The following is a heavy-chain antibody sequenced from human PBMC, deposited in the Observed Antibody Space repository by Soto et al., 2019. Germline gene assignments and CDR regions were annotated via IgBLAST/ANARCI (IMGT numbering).Heavy chain of an antibody. CDR3: TRDPATYSSGYDY. Sequence: ASVKVSCKASGYTFTSYAIHWVRQAPGQRLEWMGWINAGNGDTKYSQKLQGRITITRDTSATTAYVELSSLTSEDTALYYCTRDPATYSSGYDYWGQGTPVTVSS. D-gene: IGHD6-19*01. CDR2: INAGNGDT. CDR1: GYTFTSYA. J-gene: IGHJ4*02. V-gene: IGHV1-3*01.